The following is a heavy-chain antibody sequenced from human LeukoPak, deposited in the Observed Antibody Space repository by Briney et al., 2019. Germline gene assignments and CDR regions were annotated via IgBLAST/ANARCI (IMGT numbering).Heavy chain of an antibody. CDR1: GGSISSYY. CDR2: IYYSGNP. D-gene: IGHD3-10*01. CDR3: VRGRAWFDP. Sequence: PSETLSLTCTVSGGSISSYYWSWIRQPPGKGLEWIGYIYYSGNPNYNSSLESRVTISVDTSKNQFSLRLNSVPAADTAVYYCVRGRAWFDPWGQGTLVTVSS. V-gene: IGHV4-59*01. J-gene: IGHJ5*02.